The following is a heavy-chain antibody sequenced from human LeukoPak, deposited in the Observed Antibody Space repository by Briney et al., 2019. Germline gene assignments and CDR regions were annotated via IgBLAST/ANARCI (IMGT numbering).Heavy chain of an antibody. CDR3: ARGRWLFDY. CDR2: IWYDGSNK. V-gene: IGHV3-33*01. Sequence: PGGSLRLSCAASGFIFSSYDMHWVRQAPGKRLEWVAIIWYDGSNKYYADSVKGRFTISRDNSKNTLYLQMNSLRADDTAVYYCARGRWLFDYWGQGTLVTVSS. D-gene: IGHD5-24*01. J-gene: IGHJ4*02. CDR1: GFIFSSYD.